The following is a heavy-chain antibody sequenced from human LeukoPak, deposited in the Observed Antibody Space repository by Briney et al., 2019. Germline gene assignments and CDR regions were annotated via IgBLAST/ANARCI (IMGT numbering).Heavy chain of an antibody. CDR1: GYTFTGYY. V-gene: IGHV1-2*06. CDR2: INPNSGGT. Sequence: ASVKVSCKASGYTFTGYYMHWVRQAPGQGLEWMGRINPNSGGTNYAQKFQGRVTMTRDTSISTAYMELSRLRSEDTAVYYCARGLGQLVRTPYYYYYYMDVWGKGTTVTVSS. J-gene: IGHJ6*03. D-gene: IGHD6-13*01. CDR3: ARGLGQLVRTPYYYYYYMDV.